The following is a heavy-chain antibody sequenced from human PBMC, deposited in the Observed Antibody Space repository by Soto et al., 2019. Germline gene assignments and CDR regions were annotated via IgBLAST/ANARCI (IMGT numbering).Heavy chain of an antibody. J-gene: IGHJ5*02. Sequence: SETLSLTCAVSGGSISSGGYSWSWIRQPPGKGLEWIGYIYHSGSTYYNPSLKSRVTISVDRSKNQFSLKLSSVTAADTAVYYCARGALWFGEFGAGNWFDPWGQGTLVTVSS. CDR3: ARGALWFGEFGAGNWFDP. CDR2: IYHSGST. D-gene: IGHD3-10*01. CDR1: GGSISSGGYS. V-gene: IGHV4-30-2*01.